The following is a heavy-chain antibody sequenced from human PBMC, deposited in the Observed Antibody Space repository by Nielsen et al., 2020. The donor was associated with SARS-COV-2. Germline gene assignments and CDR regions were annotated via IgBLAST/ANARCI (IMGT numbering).Heavy chain of an antibody. CDR1: GFTFSGST. Sequence: GASLKISCAASGFTFSGSTMHWVRQASGKGLEWVGHIRSKANSYATAYAASVKGRFTISRDDSKNTAYLQMNSLKTEDTAVYYCSNASSWFDPWGQGTLVTVSS. CDR3: SNASSWFDP. J-gene: IGHJ5*02. V-gene: IGHV3-73*01. CDR2: IRSKANSYAT.